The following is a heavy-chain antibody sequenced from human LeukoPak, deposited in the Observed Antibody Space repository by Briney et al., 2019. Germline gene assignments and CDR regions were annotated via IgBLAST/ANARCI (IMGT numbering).Heavy chain of an antibody. CDR3: AKDLEYSSSSDWFDP. CDR2: ISGSGGST. Sequence: PGGSLRLSCAASGFTVSSYAMSWVSQDPGRGLEWVSAISGSGGSTYYADSVKGRFTISRDNSKNTLYLQMNSLRAEDTAVYYCAKDLEYSSSSDWFDPWGQGTLVTVSS. CDR1: GFTVSSYA. V-gene: IGHV3-23*01. D-gene: IGHD6-6*01. J-gene: IGHJ5*02.